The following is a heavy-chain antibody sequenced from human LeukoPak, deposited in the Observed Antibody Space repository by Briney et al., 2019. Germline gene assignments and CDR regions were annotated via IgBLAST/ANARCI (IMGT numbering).Heavy chain of an antibody. CDR3: ARGPNSNWSGLDF. CDR2: ISNSGGDT. J-gene: IGHJ4*02. Sequence: GGSLRLSCAASGFTFSSYAMSWVRQAPEKGLEWVAAISNSGGDTFYSDSGKGRFTIARDNAKNTLYLQVNNLRAEDTAVYYCARGPNSNWSGLDFWGQGTLLTVSS. V-gene: IGHV3-23*01. D-gene: IGHD6-6*01. CDR1: GFTFSSYA.